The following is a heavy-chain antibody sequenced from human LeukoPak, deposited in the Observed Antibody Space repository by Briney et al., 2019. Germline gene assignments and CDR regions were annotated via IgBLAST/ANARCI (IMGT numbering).Heavy chain of an antibody. CDR2: IIPIFGTA. Sequence: ASVKVSCKASGGTFSSYAISWVRQAPGRGLEWMGGIIPIFGTANYAQKFQGRVTITADESTSTAYMELSSLRSEDTAVYYCARSHYYDSERHFQHWGQGTLVTVSS. V-gene: IGHV1-69*13. J-gene: IGHJ1*01. CDR1: GGTFSSYA. CDR3: ARSHYYDSERHFQH. D-gene: IGHD3-22*01.